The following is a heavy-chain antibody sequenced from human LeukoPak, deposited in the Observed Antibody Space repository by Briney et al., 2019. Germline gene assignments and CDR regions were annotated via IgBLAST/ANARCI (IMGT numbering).Heavy chain of an antibody. V-gene: IGHV4-31*03. Sequence: SETLSLTCTVSGGSISSGSYYWSWIRQHPGKGLEWIGYMYRSGSTYYNPSLRRRVTMSVDTSKNQFSLKLSSVTAADTAMYYCARGPAATLHFQHWGQGTLVTVSS. CDR1: GGSISSGSYY. CDR2: MYRSGST. J-gene: IGHJ1*01. CDR3: ARGPAATLHFQH. D-gene: IGHD2-2*01.